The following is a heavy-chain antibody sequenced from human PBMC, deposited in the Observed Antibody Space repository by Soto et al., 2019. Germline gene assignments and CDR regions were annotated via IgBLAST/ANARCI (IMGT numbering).Heavy chain of an antibody. Sequence: ETLSLTCTVSGDSISNYYWSWIRQPPGRGLEWIGHIFYSGSTNYNPALKSRVTISVDTSKSQFSLKLSSVTAADTAVYYCAKDSGYNYGYFRWFDPWGQGTLVTVS. J-gene: IGHJ5*01. D-gene: IGHD5-18*01. CDR2: IFYSGST. CDR1: GDSISNYY. V-gene: IGHV4-59*01. CDR3: AKDSGYNYGYFRWFDP.